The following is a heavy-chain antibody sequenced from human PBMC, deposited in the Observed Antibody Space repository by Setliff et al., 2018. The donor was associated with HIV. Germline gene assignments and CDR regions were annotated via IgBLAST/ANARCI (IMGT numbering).Heavy chain of an antibody. CDR3: ARVETTVTSRLDY. CDR1: GGSFSGYY. V-gene: IGHV4-34*01. Sequence: SETLSLTCAVYGGSFSGYYWSWIRQPPGKGLEWIGEINHSGSTNYNPSLKSRVTISVDTSKNQFSLRLTSVTAADTAVYFCARVETTVTSRLDYWGQGTLVTVSS. J-gene: IGHJ4*02. D-gene: IGHD4-17*01. CDR2: INHSGST.